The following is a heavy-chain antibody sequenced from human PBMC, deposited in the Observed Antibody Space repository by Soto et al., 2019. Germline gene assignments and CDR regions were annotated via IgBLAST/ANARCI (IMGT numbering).Heavy chain of an antibody. D-gene: IGHD1-26*01. CDR1: CCSISSSSSY. V-gene: IGHV4-39*01. CDR3: ARPSGSYLYYFDY. CDR2: IYYSGST. Sequence: PSATLSLTCTLSCCSISSSSSYWGWIRQPPGKGLEWIGSIYYSGSTYYNPSLKSRVTISVDTSKNQFSLKLSSVTAADTAVYYCARPSGSYLYYFDYWGQGTLVTVS. J-gene: IGHJ4*02.